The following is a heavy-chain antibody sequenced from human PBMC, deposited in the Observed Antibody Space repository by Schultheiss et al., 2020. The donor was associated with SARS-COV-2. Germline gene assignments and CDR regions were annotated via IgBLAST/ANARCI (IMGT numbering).Heavy chain of an antibody. Sequence: SETLSLTCAVYGGSFSGYYWSWIRQPPGKGLEWIGSIYYSGSTYYNPSLKSRVTISVDTSKNQFSLKLSSVTAADTAVYYCAATTEYYYYGMDVWGQGTTVTVSS. V-gene: IGHV4-34*01. CDR1: GGSFSGYY. D-gene: IGHD4-11*01. CDR3: AATTEYYYYGMDV. J-gene: IGHJ6*02. CDR2: IYYSGST.